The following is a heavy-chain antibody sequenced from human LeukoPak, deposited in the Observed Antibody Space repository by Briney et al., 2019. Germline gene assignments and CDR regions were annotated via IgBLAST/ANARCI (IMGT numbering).Heavy chain of an antibody. D-gene: IGHD6-6*01. V-gene: IGHV5-51*01. Sequence: GESLKISCKASGYTFTTFWIGWVRQMPGKGLEWMGIIYPRDSDTRYSPSFQGHVTISADKSITTAYLQWSSLRASDSAMYYCARLIAARPWYYFDYWGQGTLVTVSS. J-gene: IGHJ4*02. CDR3: ARLIAARPWYYFDY. CDR2: IYPRDSDT. CDR1: GYTFTTFW.